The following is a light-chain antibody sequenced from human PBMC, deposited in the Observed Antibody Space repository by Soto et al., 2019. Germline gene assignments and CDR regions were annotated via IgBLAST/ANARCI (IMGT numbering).Light chain of an antibody. Sequence: DMQLTQSPSFLSASVGDRVTITCRASQGISDYLAWYQQEPGKAPKVLIYITSTLQSGVPSRFSGSGSGTEFTLTISSLQPEDSATYYCRQLRSYPLSFGGGTKVDIK. J-gene: IGKJ4*01. CDR1: QGISDY. V-gene: IGKV1-9*01. CDR2: ITS. CDR3: RQLRSYPLS.